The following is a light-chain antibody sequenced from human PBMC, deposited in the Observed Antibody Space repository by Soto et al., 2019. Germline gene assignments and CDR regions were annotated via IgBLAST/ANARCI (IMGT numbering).Light chain of an antibody. Sequence: QSVRTQPAPVLGSPGQTITFSCTGSSNNVGGYNYASWHQHHPGQAPNLIIDEVSDRPSGVAPRFAGTKSGKTASLTISGLQVEDEADYFCTSYTSTIPYVFGSGTKVTVL. CDR3: TSYTSTIPYV. J-gene: IGLJ1*01. CDR2: EVS. V-gene: IGLV2-14*01. CDR1: SNNVGGYNY.